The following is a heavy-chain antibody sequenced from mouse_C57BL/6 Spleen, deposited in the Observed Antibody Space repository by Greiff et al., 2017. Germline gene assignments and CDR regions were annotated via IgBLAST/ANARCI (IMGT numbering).Heavy chain of an antibody. Sequence: DVQLQESGGGLVKPGGSLKLSCAASGFTFSSYAMSWVRQTPEKRLEWVATISDGGSYTYYPDNVKGRFTISRDNAKNNLYLQMGHLKSEDTAMYYCASQIYYYGSKYFDVWGTGTTVTVSS. CDR2: ISDGGSYT. J-gene: IGHJ1*03. V-gene: IGHV5-4*01. D-gene: IGHD1-1*01. CDR3: ASQIYYYGSKYFDV. CDR1: GFTFSSYA.